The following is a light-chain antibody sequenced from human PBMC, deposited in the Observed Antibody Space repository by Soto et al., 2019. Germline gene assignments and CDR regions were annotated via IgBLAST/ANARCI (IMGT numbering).Light chain of an antibody. J-gene: IGLJ1*01. CDR3: QSYDSSLSGSEV. Sequence: SGLTQPPSVSGAPGQRVTISGTGSSSNIGAGHDVHWYQHLPGTAPRLLIYGNGNRPSAVPDRFSGSKSGTSASLAITGLQAEDEADYYCQSYDSSLSGSEVFGTGTKVTVL. V-gene: IGLV1-40*01. CDR1: SSNIGAGHD. CDR2: GNG.